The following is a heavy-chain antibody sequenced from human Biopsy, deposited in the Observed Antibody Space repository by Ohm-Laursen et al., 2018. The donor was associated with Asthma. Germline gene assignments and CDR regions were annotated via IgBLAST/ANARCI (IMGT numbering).Heavy chain of an antibody. CDR3: ATDLPCTGGRCYLGY. V-gene: IGHV3-30*03. D-gene: IGHD2-8*02. Sequence: SLRLSCTASGLVFRTFGMHWVRQAPGKGLEWVTFISYDANVAYYADSVKGRFSISRDNSANTLFLDVSDLRDDDTAIYYCATDLPCTGGRCYLGYWGQGTQVTVSS. J-gene: IGHJ4*02. CDR2: ISYDANVA. CDR1: GLVFRTFG.